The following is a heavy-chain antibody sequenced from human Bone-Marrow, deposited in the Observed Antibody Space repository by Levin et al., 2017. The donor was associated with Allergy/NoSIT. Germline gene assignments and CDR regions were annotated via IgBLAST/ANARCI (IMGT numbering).Heavy chain of an antibody. CDR2: ISWNSGSI. V-gene: IGHV3-9*01. Sequence: GGSLRLSCAASGFTFDDYAMHWVRQAPGKGLEWVSGISWNSGSIGYADSVKGRFTISRDNAKNSLYLQMNSLRAEDTALYYCAKDIRNCSGGSCYSVKDYYYYGMDVWGQGTTVTVSS. D-gene: IGHD2-15*01. CDR1: GFTFDDYA. CDR3: AKDIRNCSGGSCYSVKDYYYYGMDV. J-gene: IGHJ6*02.